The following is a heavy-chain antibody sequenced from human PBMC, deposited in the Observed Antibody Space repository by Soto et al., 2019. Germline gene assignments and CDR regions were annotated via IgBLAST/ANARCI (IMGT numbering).Heavy chain of an antibody. CDR3: AILGTYYFDNSDNYFDF. CDR1: GHTLTRYS. D-gene: IGHD3-22*01. J-gene: IGHJ4*02. Sequence: ASVKVSCKASGHTLTRYSIHWVRQAPGQRLEWMGWINAGNGNTKFSQKFQGRVTITRDTSASTAYMELRGLRSEDTAVYYCAILGTYYFDNSDNYFDFWGQGTLVTVSS. CDR2: INAGNGNT. V-gene: IGHV1-3*01.